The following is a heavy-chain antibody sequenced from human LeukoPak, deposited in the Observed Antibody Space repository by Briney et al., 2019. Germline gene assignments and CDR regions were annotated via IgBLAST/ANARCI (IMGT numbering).Heavy chain of an antibody. J-gene: IGHJ6*02. CDR3: ARHHGYSSSWYPSYGMDV. Sequence: AETLSLTCTVSGGSISSYYWSWIRQPPGKGLEWIGYLYISGSTNYNPSLKSRVTISADTSKNQFSLKLSSVTAADTAVYYCARHHGYSSSWYPSYGMDVWGQGTTVTVS. CDR2: LYISGST. D-gene: IGHD6-13*01. V-gene: IGHV4-59*08. CDR1: GGSISSYY.